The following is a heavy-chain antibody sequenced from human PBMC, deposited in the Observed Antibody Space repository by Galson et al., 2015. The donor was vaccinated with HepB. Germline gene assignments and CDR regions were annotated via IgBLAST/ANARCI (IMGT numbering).Heavy chain of an antibody. V-gene: IGHV3-73*01. CDR3: TKSTGPVYGAYGDY. D-gene: IGHD4-17*01. J-gene: IGHJ4*02. CDR2: ITSKTRNYAT. Sequence: SLRLSCAASGFTFSGSTLHWVRQASGKGLEWVGRITSKTRNYATAYAASMKGRFTISRDDSKTTAYLQVNSLETEDTAVYYCTKSTGPVYGAYGDYWGQGTLVTVSS. CDR1: GFTFSGST.